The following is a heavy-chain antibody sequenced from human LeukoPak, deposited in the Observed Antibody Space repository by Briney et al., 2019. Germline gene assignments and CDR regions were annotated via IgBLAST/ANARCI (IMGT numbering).Heavy chain of an antibody. Sequence: GGSLRLSCAASGFTFSSYSMNWVRQAPGKGLEWVSSISSSSSYIYYADSVKGRFAISRDNAKNSLYLQMNSLRAEDTAGYYCASYYDSSSSDLFDYWGQGTLVTVSS. V-gene: IGHV3-21*01. CDR1: GFTFSSYS. CDR2: ISSSSSYI. CDR3: ASYYDSSSSDLFDY. D-gene: IGHD6-6*01. J-gene: IGHJ4*02.